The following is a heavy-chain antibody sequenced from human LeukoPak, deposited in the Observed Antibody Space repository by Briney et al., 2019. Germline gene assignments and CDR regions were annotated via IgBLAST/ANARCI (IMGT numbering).Heavy chain of an antibody. CDR1: GGSISSYY. V-gene: IGHV4-59*12. D-gene: IGHD4-11*01. CDR3: AREPTVTTGDY. CDR2: IYYSGST. Sequence: PSETLSLTCTVSGGSISSYYWSWIRQPPGKGLEWIGYIYYSGSTNYNPSLKSRVTISVDTSKNQFSLKLSSVTAADTAVYYCAREPTVTTGDYWGQGTLVTVSS. J-gene: IGHJ4*02.